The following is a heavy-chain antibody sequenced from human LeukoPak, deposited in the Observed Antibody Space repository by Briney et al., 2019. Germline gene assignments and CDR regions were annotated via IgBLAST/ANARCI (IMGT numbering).Heavy chain of an antibody. CDR1: GYTFTGYY. CDR2: ISAYNGNT. V-gene: IGHV1-18*04. CDR3: ARDGASYGADAFDI. Sequence: ASVKVSCKTSGYTFTGYYIHWVRQAPGQGLEWMGWISAYNGNTNYAQKLQGRVTMTTDTSTSTAYMELRSLRSDDTAVYYCARDGASYGADAFDIWGQGTMVTVSS. J-gene: IGHJ3*02. D-gene: IGHD4-17*01.